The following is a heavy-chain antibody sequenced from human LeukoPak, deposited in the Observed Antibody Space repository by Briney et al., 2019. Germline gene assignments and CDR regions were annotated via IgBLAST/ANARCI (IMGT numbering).Heavy chain of an antibody. J-gene: IGHJ3*02. CDR2: ISSNGGST. D-gene: IGHD5-24*01. CDR3: ARRRDGYNYAFDI. V-gene: IGHV3-64*01. CDR1: GFTFSAYG. Sequence: WGSLRLSCAASGFTFSAYGVHWVRQAPGKGLEYVSGISSNGGSTYYANSVKGRFTISRDNSKNTLYLQMGSLRAEDMAVYYCARRRDGYNYAFDIWGQGTMVTVSS.